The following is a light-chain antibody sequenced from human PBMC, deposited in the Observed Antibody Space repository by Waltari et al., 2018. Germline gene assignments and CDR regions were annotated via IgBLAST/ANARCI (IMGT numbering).Light chain of an antibody. CDR2: QDN. V-gene: IGLV3-1*01. CDR3: LTWDSSTVV. Sequence: SYELTQRPSVSVSPGQTASITCSGDKLGDKYASWYQRKPGQSPGMVIYQDNKRPSGIPERFSGSNSGNTATLTISGTQAMDEADYYCLTWDSSTVVFGGGTKLTVL. CDR1: KLGDKY. J-gene: IGLJ2*01.